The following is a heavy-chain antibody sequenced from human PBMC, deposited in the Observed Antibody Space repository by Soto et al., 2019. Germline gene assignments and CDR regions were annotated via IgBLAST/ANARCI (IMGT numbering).Heavy chain of an antibody. CDR1: YLIGSNHA. CDR2: IAGTGGST. CDR3: ARKDSRSGYYYYFMDV. Sequence: GSLRLSSEVSYLIGSNHAISWVSQATRKGLQWVSTIAGTGGSTYYLDSVKGRFTISRDNAKNTLYLQMNSLRAEDTAVYYCARKDSRSGYYYYFMDVWGKGTTVTVSS. D-gene: IGHD3-3*01. J-gene: IGHJ6*03. V-gene: IGHV3-23*01.